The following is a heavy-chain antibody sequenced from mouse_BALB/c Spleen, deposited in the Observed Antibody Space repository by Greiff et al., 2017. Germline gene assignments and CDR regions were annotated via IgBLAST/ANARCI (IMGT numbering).Heavy chain of an antibody. CDR2: ISSGGSYT. CDR1: GFTFSSYT. Sequence: EVQVVESGGGLVKPGGSLKLSCAASGFTFSSYTMSWVRQTPEKRLEWVATISSGGSYTYYPDSVKGRFTISRDNAKNTLYLQMSSLKSEDTAMYYCTREGTTWYFDVWGAGTTVTVSS. J-gene: IGHJ1*01. D-gene: IGHD2-14*01. CDR3: TREGTTWYFDV. V-gene: IGHV5-6-4*01.